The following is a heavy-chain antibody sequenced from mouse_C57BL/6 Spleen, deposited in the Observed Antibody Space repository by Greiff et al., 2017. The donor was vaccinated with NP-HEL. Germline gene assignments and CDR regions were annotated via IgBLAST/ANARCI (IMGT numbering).Heavy chain of an antibody. J-gene: IGHJ1*03. Sequence: QVQLQQPGAELVKPGASVKMSCKASGYTFTSSWITWVKQRPGQGLEWIGDIYPGSGSTNYNEKFKSKATLTVDTSSSTAYRQLSSLTSEDSAVYYCARYPSDYSRYFDVWGTGTTVTVSS. D-gene: IGHD2-5*01. CDR1: GYTFTSSW. CDR2: IYPGSGST. CDR3: ARYPSDYSRYFDV. V-gene: IGHV1-55*01.